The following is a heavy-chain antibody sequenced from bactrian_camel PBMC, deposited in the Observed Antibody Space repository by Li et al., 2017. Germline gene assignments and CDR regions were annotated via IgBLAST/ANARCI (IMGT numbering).Heavy chain of an antibody. J-gene: IGHJ4*01. D-gene: IGHD4*01. CDR3: AAHGFCYGDSDPGFP. CDR1: GDGYTPKC. CDR2: IDTDGST. Sequence: HVQLVESGGGLVQPGGSLRLSCEASGDGYTPKCMGWFRQAPGKKREGVAAIDTDGSTTYADFVQDRFIISRDNAKNTLYLQMNSLKPEDTAMYYCAAHGFCYGDSDPGFPRGQGTQVTVS. V-gene: IGHV3S53*01.